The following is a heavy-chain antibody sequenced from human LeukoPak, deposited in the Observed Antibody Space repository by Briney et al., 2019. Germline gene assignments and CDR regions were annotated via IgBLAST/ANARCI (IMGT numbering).Heavy chain of an antibody. J-gene: IGHJ3*02. CDR2: INHSGST. CDR1: GGSFSGYY. V-gene: IGHV4-34*01. CDR3: ASGQSGPITAMGPRADHDAFDI. Sequence: SETLSLTFAVYGGSFSGYYWSWIRQPPGKGLEWIGEINHSGSTNYNPSLKSRVTISVDTSKNQFSLKLSSVTAADTAVYYCASGQSGPITAMGPRADHDAFDIWGQGTMVTASS. D-gene: IGHD5-18*01.